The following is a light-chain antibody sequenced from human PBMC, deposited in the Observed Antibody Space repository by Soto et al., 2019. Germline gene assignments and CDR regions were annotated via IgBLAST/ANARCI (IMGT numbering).Light chain of an antibody. CDR2: DVN. J-gene: IGLJ1*01. CDR1: SSDVGGYDY. Sequence: QSVLTQPASVSGSPGQSITISCTGPSSDVGGYDYVSWYQQHPGKAPQLMIYDVNNRPSGVSNRFSGSKSGNTASLTISGLQAEDEADYYCSSYTSSSTLVFGTGTKVTVL. V-gene: IGLV2-14*01. CDR3: SSYTSSSTLV.